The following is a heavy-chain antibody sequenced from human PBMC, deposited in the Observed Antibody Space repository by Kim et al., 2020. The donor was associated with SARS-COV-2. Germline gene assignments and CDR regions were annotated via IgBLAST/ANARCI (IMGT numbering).Heavy chain of an antibody. V-gene: IGHV2-5*01. J-gene: IGHJ2*01. CDR3: ARDGDSSLRYFDL. Sequence: PSMKSRLTITKDTSKNQVVLTMTNMDPVDTATYYCARDGDSSLRYFDLWGRGTLVTVSS. D-gene: IGHD4-17*01.